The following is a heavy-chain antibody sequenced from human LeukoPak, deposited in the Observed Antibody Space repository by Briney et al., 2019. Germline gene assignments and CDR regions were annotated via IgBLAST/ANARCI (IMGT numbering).Heavy chain of an antibody. V-gene: IGHV4-59*08. D-gene: IGHD3-3*01. CDR1: GGSISSYY. Sequence: SETLSLTCTVSGGSISSYYWSWIRQPPGKGLEWIGYIYYSGSTNYNPSLKSRVTISVDTSKNQFSLKLGSVTAADTAVYYCARGGGFLEWLLSFDYWGQGTLVTVSS. CDR3: ARGGGFLEWLLSFDY. CDR2: IYYSGST. J-gene: IGHJ4*02.